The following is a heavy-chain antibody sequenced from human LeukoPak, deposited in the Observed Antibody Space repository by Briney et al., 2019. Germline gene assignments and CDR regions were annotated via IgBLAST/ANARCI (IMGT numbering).Heavy chain of an antibody. CDR2: INHSGST. Sequence: PSETLSLTCAVYCGSFSGYYWSWIRQPPGKGLEWIGEINHSGSTNYNPSLKSRVTISVDTSKNQFSLKLSSVTAANTALYYCARGRQWLPQRGLVESFDYWGQGTLVTVSS. D-gene: IGHD5-12*01. V-gene: IGHV4-34*01. J-gene: IGHJ4*02. CDR3: ARGRQWLPQRGLVESFDY. CDR1: CGSFSGYY.